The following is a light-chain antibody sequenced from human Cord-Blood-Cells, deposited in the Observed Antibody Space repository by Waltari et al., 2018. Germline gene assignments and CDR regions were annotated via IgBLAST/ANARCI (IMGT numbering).Light chain of an antibody. CDR3: CSYAGSYTCWV. J-gene: IGLJ3*02. V-gene: IGLV2-11*01. CDR2: DVS. Sequence: QSALTQPRSVSGSPGQSVTISCTGTSSDVGGYNYVFWYQQHPGKAPKLMIYDVSKRPSGVPDRFSGSKSGNTASLTISGLQAEDEADYYCCSYAGSYTCWVFGGGTKLTVL. CDR1: SSDVGGYNY.